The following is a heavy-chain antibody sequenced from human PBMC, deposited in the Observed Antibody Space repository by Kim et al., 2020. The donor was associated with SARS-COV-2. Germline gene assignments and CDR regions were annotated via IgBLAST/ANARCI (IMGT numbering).Heavy chain of an antibody. Sequence: SETLSLTCAVYGGSFSGYYWSWIRQPPGKGLEWIGEINHSGSTNYNPSLKSRVTISVDTSKNQFSLKLSSVTAADTAVYYCARDGSSSFDYWGQGTLVTV. CDR2: INHSGST. CDR3: ARDGSSSFDY. CDR1: GGSFSGYY. J-gene: IGHJ4*02. D-gene: IGHD6-6*01. V-gene: IGHV4-34*01.